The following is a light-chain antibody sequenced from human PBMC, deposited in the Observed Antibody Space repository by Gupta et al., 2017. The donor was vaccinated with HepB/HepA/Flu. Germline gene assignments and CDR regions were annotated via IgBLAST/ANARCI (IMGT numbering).Light chain of an antibody. CDR3: QQSGSSPYT. V-gene: IGKV3-20*01. CDR1: PSVSSNY. CDR2: GAS. Sequence: TVLTQSPGTLSLSPGERVTLSCRASPSVSSNYLVWYQQKPGQAPRLLIYGASIRATGIPDRFSGSGSGTDFTLTISSLEPEDFAVYLCQQSGSSPYTFGPGTKVEVK. J-gene: IGKJ3*01.